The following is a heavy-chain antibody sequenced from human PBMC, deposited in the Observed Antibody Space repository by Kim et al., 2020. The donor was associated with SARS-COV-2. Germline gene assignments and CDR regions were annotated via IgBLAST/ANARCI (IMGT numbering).Heavy chain of an antibody. CDR1: GFTLSNYH. D-gene: IGHD6-25*01. Sequence: GGSLRLSCAASGFTLSNYHMHWVRQAPGKGLEWVAVILLDGSIFDGSTTSYVDSVKGRFTISRDNAKNTVYLQMRSLTAEDTAVYYCARDRAHAAADQWGQGTLVTVSS. V-gene: IGHV3-30-3*01. CDR3: ARDRAHAAADQ. J-gene: IGHJ4*02. CDR2: ILLDGSIFDGSTT.